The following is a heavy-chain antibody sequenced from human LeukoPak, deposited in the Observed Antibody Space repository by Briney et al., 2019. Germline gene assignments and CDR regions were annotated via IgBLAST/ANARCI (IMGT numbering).Heavy chain of an antibody. D-gene: IGHD3-16*01. CDR2: IKEDESEK. CDR3: ARGGGAIEY. Sequence: PGESLRLSCTASGSTFSTYPMTWVRQAPGKGLEWVANIKEDESEKYYVDSVKGRFTISRDNAKNSLYLQMNSLRAEDTAVYYCARGGGAIEYWGQGTLVTVSS. J-gene: IGHJ4*02. CDR1: GSTFSTYP. V-gene: IGHV3-7*01.